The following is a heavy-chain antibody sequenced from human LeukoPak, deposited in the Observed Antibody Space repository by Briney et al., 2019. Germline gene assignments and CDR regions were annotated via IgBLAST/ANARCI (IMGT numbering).Heavy chain of an antibody. CDR1: GYTFTSYD. Sequence: ASAKVSCKASGYTFTSYDINWVRQATGQGREWMGWMNPNSGNTGYAQKFQGRVSIASSTSTSTAFMELGDLRSEDTAVYYCARGGASAAARRFDPWGQGTLVTVSS. CDR3: ARGGASAAARRFDP. J-gene: IGHJ5*02. D-gene: IGHD2-2*01. CDR2: MNPNSGNT. V-gene: IGHV1-8*01.